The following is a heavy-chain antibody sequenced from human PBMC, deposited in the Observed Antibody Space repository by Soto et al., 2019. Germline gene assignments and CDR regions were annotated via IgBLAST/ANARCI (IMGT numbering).Heavy chain of an antibody. V-gene: IGHV2-5*01. D-gene: IGHD6-6*01. CDR1: GFSLTTSGVG. CDR2: IYWSGDE. J-gene: IGHJ3*01. CDR3: ARGIVTRPVFAFDV. Sequence: QYTLMESGPTLVKPTQTLTLTCSFSGFSLTTSGVGVGRVRQPPGKALEWLAHIYWSGDEHYRPSLKSRLSITKVTSKNQVFLTVTNMDPVNTATYYCARGIVTRPVFAFDVWCQGTVVTVSS.